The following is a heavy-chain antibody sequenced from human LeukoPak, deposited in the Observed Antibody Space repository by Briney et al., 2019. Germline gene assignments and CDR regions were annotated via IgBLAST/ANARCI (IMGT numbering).Heavy chain of an antibody. CDR1: GFTFSSYS. Sequence: GGSLRLSCAASGFTFSSYSMNWVRQAPGKGLEWVSSISSSSSYIYYAGSVKGRFTISRDNAKNSLYLQMNSLRAEDTAVYYCAELGITMIGGVWGKGTTVTISS. D-gene: IGHD3-10*02. V-gene: IGHV3-21*01. J-gene: IGHJ6*04. CDR3: AELGITMIGGV. CDR2: ISSSSSYI.